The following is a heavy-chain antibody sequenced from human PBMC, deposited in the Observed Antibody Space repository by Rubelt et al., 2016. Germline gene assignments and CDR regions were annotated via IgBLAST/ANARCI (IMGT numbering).Heavy chain of an antibody. D-gene: IGHD4-17*01. CDR3: AKVPIRTVTSTFDY. Sequence: EVQLLESGGGLVQPGGSLRLSCAASGFTFSSYAMSWVRQAPGKGLEWVSAISGSGGSTSYADSVKGRFNISRDNSSNTLYLQMNSLRAKDTAVYYCAKVPIRTVTSTFDYWGQGTLVTVSS. V-gene: IGHV3-23*01. CDR1: GFTFSSYA. J-gene: IGHJ4*02. CDR2: ISGSGGST.